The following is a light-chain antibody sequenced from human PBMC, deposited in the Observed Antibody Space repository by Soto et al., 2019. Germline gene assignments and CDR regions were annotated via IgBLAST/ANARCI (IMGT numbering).Light chain of an antibody. CDR1: QSISTY. V-gene: IGKV1-39*01. CDR3: QQSYMDPIT. CDR2: DAS. Sequence: DIQMTQSPSSLSASVGNRVTITCRASQSISTYLNWYQKKPGKAPNLLFYDASRLQSGVPSRFSGSGGGTDFTLSISSVQPEDFATYFCQQSYMDPITFGQGTQLE. J-gene: IGKJ5*01.